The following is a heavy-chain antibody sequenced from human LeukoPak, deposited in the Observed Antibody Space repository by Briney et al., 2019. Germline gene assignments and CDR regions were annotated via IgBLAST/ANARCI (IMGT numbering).Heavy chain of an antibody. CDR2: INPNSGGT. CDR1: GYTFTRYY. Sequence: GASVKVSCKASGYTFTRYYMHWVRQAPGQGLEWMGWINPNSGGTNYAQKFQGRVTMTRDTSISTAYMELSRLRSDDTAVYYCARQVGAAATTQYEYWGQGTLVTVSS. CDR3: ARQVGAAATTQYEY. V-gene: IGHV1-2*02. J-gene: IGHJ4*02. D-gene: IGHD6-13*01.